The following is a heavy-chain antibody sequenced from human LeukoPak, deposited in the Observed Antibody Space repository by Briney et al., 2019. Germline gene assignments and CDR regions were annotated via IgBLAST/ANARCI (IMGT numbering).Heavy chain of an antibody. CDR2: IIPIFGTA. Sequence: ASVKVSCKASGGTFSSYAISWVRQAPGQGLEWMGGIIPIFGTANYAQKFQGRVTMTEDTSTDTSYMELSSLGSEDTAVYFCTAGRAYSLLDFWGQGTLVTVSS. CDR3: TAGRAYSLLDF. J-gene: IGHJ4*02. D-gene: IGHD5-18*01. V-gene: IGHV1-69*06. CDR1: GGTFSSYA.